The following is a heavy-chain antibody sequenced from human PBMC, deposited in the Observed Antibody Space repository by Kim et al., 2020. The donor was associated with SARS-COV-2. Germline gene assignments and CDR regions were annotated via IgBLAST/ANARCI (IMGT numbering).Heavy chain of an antibody. CDR2: IWYGGSNK. CDR1: GFIFRAYG. D-gene: IGHD4-17*01. V-gene: IGHV3-33*06. CDR3: AKAPADCDYYY. Sequence: GGSLRLSCAASGFIFRAYGMHWVRQAPGKGLEWVAVIWYGGSNKYYADSVKGRFTISRDNSKNTLYLQMNSLRAEDTAVYYCAKAPADCDYYYWGQGTLVTVSS. J-gene: IGHJ4*02.